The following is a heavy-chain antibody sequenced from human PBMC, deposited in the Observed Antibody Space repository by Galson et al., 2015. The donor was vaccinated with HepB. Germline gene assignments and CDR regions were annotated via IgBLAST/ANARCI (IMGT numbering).Heavy chain of an antibody. J-gene: IGHJ6*03. Sequence: SVKVSCKASGYTFTGYCMHWVRQAPGQGLEWMGWINPNSGGANYAQKFQGWVTMTRDTSISTAYMELSRLRSDDTAVYYCAKSGLVVVPAAIYYMDVWGKGTTVTVSS. CDR1: GYTFTGYC. D-gene: IGHD2-2*02. V-gene: IGHV1-2*04. CDR2: INPNSGGA. CDR3: AKSGLVVVPAAIYYMDV.